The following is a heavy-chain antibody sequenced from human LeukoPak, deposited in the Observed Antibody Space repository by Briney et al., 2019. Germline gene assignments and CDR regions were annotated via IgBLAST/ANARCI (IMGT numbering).Heavy chain of an antibody. CDR1: GGTFSSYA. V-gene: IGHV1-69*06. J-gene: IGHJ4*02. Sequence: SVKVSYKASGGTFSSYAISWVRQAPGQGLEWMGGIIPIFGTANYAQKFQGRVTITADKSTSTAYMELSSLRSEDTAVYYCARDWADRSGWYFWGQGTLVTVSS. CDR3: ARDWADRSGWYF. D-gene: IGHD6-19*01. CDR2: IIPIFGTA.